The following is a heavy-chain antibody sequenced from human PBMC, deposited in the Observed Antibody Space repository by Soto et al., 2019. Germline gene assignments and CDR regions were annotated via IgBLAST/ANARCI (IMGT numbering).Heavy chain of an antibody. D-gene: IGHD6-19*01. V-gene: IGHV3-23*01. J-gene: IGHJ3*02. CDR1: GLTFSNFA. Sequence: EVQLLESGGGLVQPGGSLRLSCAASGLTFSNFAMSWVRQAPGKGLEWVSAISASGGSTYYTDSVKGRFTISRDNSENTLYLQMNSLRAEDTAVYYCARALDSSGWYGDDAFDIWGQGTMVTVSS. CDR2: ISASGGST. CDR3: ARALDSSGWYGDDAFDI.